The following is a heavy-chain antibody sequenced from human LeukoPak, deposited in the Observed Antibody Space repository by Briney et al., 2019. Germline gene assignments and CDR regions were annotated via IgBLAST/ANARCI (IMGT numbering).Heavy chain of an antibody. V-gene: IGHV3-48*03. J-gene: IGHJ4*02. CDR2: ISSSGSTI. Sequence: PGGSLRLSCAASGFTFSSYEMNWVRQAPGKGLEWVSYISSSGSTIYYADSVKGRFTISRDNAKNSLYLQVNSLRAEDTAVYYCALRGSGSLGYFDYWGQGTLVTVSS. CDR3: ALRGSGSLGYFDY. D-gene: IGHD3-10*01. CDR1: GFTFSSYE.